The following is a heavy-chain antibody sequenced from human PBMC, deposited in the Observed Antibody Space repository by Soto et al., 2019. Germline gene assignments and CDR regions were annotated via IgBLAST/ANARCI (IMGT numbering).Heavy chain of an antibody. V-gene: IGHV3-30-3*01. CDR3: ARDIQLWFRLGYFGMDV. CDR1: GFTFSSYA. CDR2: ISYDGSNK. D-gene: IGHD5-18*01. Sequence: PGGSLRLSCAASGFTFSSYAMHWVRQAPGKGLEWVAVISYDGSNKYYADSVKGRFTISRDNSKNTLYLQMNSLRAEDTAVYYCARDIQLWFRLGYFGMDVWGQENTVTVS. J-gene: IGHJ6*02.